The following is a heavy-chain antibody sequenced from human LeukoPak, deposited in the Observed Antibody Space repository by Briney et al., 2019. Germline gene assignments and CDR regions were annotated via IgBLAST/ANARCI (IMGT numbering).Heavy chain of an antibody. Sequence: GGCLRLSCAASEFTFSSYAMSWVRQAPGKGLEWVSAMSGSGGSTYYADSVKGRFTISRDNSKNTLYLQMNSLRAEDTAVYYCANQYYYDSSGYAYWGQGTLVTVSS. CDR3: ANQYYYDSSGYAY. CDR2: MSGSGGST. CDR1: EFTFSSYA. D-gene: IGHD3-22*01. V-gene: IGHV3-23*01. J-gene: IGHJ4*02.